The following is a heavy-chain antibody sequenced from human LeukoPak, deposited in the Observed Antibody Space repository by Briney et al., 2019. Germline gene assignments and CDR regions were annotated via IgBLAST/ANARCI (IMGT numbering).Heavy chain of an antibody. D-gene: IGHD1-26*01. CDR2: IKQDGSEK. Sequence: GGSLRLSCAASGFTFSSYGMSWVRQAPGKGLEWVANIKQDGSEKYYVDSVKGRFTISRDNAKNSLYLQMNSLRAEDTALYYCAKTSGSYWRQIDYWGQGTLVTVSS. CDR1: GFTFSSYG. CDR3: AKTSGSYWRQIDY. J-gene: IGHJ4*02. V-gene: IGHV3-7*03.